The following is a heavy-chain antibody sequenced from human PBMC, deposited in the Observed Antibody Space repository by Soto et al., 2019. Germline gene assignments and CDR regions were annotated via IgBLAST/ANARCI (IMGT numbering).Heavy chain of an antibody. Sequence: PGGFLRLSCASSGCTFGSYSMNLVLQPPGKGLEWVSYISSSSSTIYYADSVKGRFTISRDNAKNSLYLQMNSLRDEDTAVYYCARVRVFGVVTYDYWGQGTLVTVSS. V-gene: IGHV3-48*02. D-gene: IGHD3-3*01. CDR3: ARVRVFGVVTYDY. CDR1: GCTFGSYS. CDR2: ISSSSSTI. J-gene: IGHJ4*02.